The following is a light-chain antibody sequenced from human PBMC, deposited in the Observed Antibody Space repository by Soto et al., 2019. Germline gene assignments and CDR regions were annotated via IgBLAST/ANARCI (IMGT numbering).Light chain of an antibody. J-gene: IGKJ1*01. CDR1: QDISIY. CDR3: QQYDNLPWT. Sequence: DIQMTQSPSSLSASVGDRVTITCQASQDISIYLNWYQQKPGKAPKLLIYDASNLETGVPSRFSGSGSGTDFTFTISSLQPEDIATYYCQQYDNLPWTFGQGTKVEIK. CDR2: DAS. V-gene: IGKV1-33*01.